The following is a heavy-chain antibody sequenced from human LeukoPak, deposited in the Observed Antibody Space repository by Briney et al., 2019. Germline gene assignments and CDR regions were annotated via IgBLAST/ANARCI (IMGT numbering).Heavy chain of an antibody. CDR1: GGTFSSYA. V-gene: IGHV1-69*13. CDR3: ARGVPSGYWTSDY. D-gene: IGHD3-3*01. J-gene: IGHJ4*02. Sequence: ASVKVSCKASGGTFSSYAISWVRQAPGQGLEWMGGIIPIFGTANYAQKFQGRVTITADESTSTAYMELSSLRSEDTAVYYCARGVPSGYWTSDYWGQGTLVTVSS. CDR2: IIPIFGTA.